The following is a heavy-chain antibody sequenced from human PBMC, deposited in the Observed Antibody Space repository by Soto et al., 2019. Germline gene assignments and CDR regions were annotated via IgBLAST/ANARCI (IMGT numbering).Heavy chain of an antibody. CDR2: IYYSGST. Sequence: SQTLSLTCTVSGGSISSGGYYWSWIRQHPGKGLEWIGYIYYSGSTYYNPSLKSRVTISVDTSKNQFSLKLSSVTAADTAVYYCARDDKVGGTGYGMDVWGQGTTVTVSS. V-gene: IGHV4-31*03. J-gene: IGHJ6*02. CDR1: GGSISSGGYY. D-gene: IGHD3-22*01. CDR3: ARDDKVGGTGYGMDV.